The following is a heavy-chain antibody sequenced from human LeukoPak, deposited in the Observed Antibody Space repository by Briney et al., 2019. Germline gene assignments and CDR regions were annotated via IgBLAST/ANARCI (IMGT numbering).Heavy chain of an antibody. CDR3: ARDQRGYCSSTSCHETTYYYYYGMDV. V-gene: IGHV4-4*07. D-gene: IGHD2-2*01. CDR1: GGSISSYY. J-gene: IGHJ6*02. CDR2: IYTSGST. Sequence: PSETLSLTCTVSGGSISSYYWSWIRQPAGKGLEWIGRIYTSGSTNYNPSLKSRVTMSVDTSKNQFPLKLSSVTAADTAVYYCARDQRGYCSSTSCHETTYYYYYGMDVWGQGTTVTVSS.